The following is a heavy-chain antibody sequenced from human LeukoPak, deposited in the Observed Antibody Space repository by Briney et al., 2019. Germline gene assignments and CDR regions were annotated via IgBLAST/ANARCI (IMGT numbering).Heavy chain of an antibody. CDR2: INSDGSST. V-gene: IGHV3-74*01. CDR3: ARRGYYFGFDY. CDR1: GFTFSSYW. J-gene: IGHJ4*02. D-gene: IGHD2/OR15-2a*01. Sequence: GGSLRLSCAASGFTFSSYWMHWVRQAPGKGLVWVLRINSDGSSTSYADSVKGRFTISRDNAKNTLYLQMNSLRAEDTAVYYCARRGYYFGFDYWGQGTLVTVSS.